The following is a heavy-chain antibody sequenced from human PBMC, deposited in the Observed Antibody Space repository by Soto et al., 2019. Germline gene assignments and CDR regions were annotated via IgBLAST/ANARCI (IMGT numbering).Heavy chain of an antibody. D-gene: IGHD2-15*01. Sequence: GGSLRLSCSASGFTFSSYAMHWVRQAPGKGLEYVSAISSNGGSTYYADSVKGRFTISRDNSKNTLYLQMSSLRAEDTAVYYCVKAGDTVVVAAFDYWGQGTLVTVSS. CDR3: VKAGDTVVVAAFDY. J-gene: IGHJ4*02. CDR2: ISSNGGST. CDR1: GFTFSSYA. V-gene: IGHV3-64D*08.